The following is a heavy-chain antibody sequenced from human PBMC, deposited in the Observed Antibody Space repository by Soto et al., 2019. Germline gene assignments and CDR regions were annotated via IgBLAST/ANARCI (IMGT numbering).Heavy chain of an antibody. V-gene: IGHV3-30-3*01. J-gene: IGHJ4*02. CDR1: GFTFSSYA. Sequence: QVQLVESGGGVVQPGRSLRLSCAASGFTFSSYAMHWVRQAPGKGLEWVAVISYDGSNKYYADSVKGRFTISRDNSKNTLYLQMNSLRAEDTAVYYCARDGRIETFDYWGQGTLVTVYS. D-gene: IGHD2-15*01. CDR3: ARDGRIETFDY. CDR2: ISYDGSNK.